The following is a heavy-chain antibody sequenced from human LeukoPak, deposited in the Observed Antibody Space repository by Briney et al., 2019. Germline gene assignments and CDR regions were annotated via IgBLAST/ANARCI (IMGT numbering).Heavy chain of an antibody. CDR1: GFTFSDYY. Sequence: GGSLRLSCAASGFTFSDYYMSWIRQAPGKGLEWVSYISSSGSTKYYADSVKGRFTISRDNAKNSLYLQMNSLRAEDTAVYYCAGGSSTTFYYFDYWGQGALVTVSS. CDR3: AGGSSTTFYYFDY. CDR2: ISSSGSTK. D-gene: IGHD2/OR15-2a*01. J-gene: IGHJ4*02. V-gene: IGHV3-11*04.